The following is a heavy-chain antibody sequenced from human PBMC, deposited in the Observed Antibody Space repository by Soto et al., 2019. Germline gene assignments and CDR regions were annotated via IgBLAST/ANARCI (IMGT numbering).Heavy chain of an antibody. Sequence: EVQLVESGGGLVKPGGSLRLSCAASGFTFSSYSMNWVRQAPGKGLEWVSSISSRSSYIYYADSVKGRFTISRDNAKNSLYLQMNSLRAEDTAVYYCARHIAVAGTLPNWFDPWGQGTLVTVSS. D-gene: IGHD6-19*01. CDR1: GFTFSSYS. CDR3: ARHIAVAGTLPNWFDP. J-gene: IGHJ5*02. V-gene: IGHV3-21*01. CDR2: ISSRSSYI.